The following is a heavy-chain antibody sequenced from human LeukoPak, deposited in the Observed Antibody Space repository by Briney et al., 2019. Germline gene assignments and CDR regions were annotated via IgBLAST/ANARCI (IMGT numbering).Heavy chain of an antibody. V-gene: IGHV3-33*01. CDR2: VWHDGSNR. D-gene: IGHD3-10*01. CDR1: GFTFSSYA. CDR3: ARELFGSGSYPDY. J-gene: IGHJ4*02. Sequence: PGGSLRLSCTAPGFTFSSYAIHWIRQAPGKGLEWVALVWHDGSNRYYADSVKGRFTISRDNSKNTVYLQMNSLRAKDTAVYYCARELFGSGSYPDYWGQGTLVTVSS.